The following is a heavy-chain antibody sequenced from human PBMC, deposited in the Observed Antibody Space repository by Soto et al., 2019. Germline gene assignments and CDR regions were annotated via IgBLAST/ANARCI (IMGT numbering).Heavy chain of an antibody. Sequence: GXSKSLSCTASGFPISLYGLHWVRRKPGKGLEWVAVISYDGSRKYYADSVKGRFTISRDNSKNTLNLEMSSPRDEDTAVYYCAKDGREYSSSSIVDFWGQGTRVTVSS. CDR3: AKDGREYSSSSIVDF. CDR1: GFPISLYG. J-gene: IGHJ4*02. D-gene: IGHD6-6*01. CDR2: ISYDGSRK. V-gene: IGHV3-30*18.